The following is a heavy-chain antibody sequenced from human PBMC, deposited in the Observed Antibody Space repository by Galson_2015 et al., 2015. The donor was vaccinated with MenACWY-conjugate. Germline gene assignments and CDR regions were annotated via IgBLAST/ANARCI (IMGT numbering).Heavy chain of an antibody. CDR2: ISTGGSST. CDR3: AKTRGASFYFDS. D-gene: IGHD1-26*01. V-gene: IGHV3-74*01. Sequence: SLRLSCAGSGFTFRTYWMHWVRHAPGKGLVWVSRISTGGSSTTYADSVKDRFTISRDNAKNALYLQMNSLRPEDTAVFYCAKTRGASFYFDSWGQGTLVTVSS. J-gene: IGHJ4*02. CDR1: GFTFRTYW.